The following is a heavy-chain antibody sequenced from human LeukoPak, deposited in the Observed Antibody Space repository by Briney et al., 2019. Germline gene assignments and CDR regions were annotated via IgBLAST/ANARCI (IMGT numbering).Heavy chain of an antibody. Sequence: GGSLRLSCAASGFNFRSFIMNWVRQAPGKGLEWVSAISGSGGSTYYADSVKGRFTISRDNSKNTLYLQMNSLRAEDTAIYYCARDTLEYSNSPDALDIWGQGTMVTVSS. D-gene: IGHD4-23*01. J-gene: IGHJ3*02. CDR1: GFNFRSFI. CDR2: ISGSGGST. V-gene: IGHV3-23*01. CDR3: ARDTLEYSNSPDALDI.